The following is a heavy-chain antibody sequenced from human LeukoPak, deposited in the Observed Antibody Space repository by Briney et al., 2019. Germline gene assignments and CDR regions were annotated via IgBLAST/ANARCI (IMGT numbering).Heavy chain of an antibody. CDR1: GFTFSHYW. CDR3: ARHGDFCFDY. J-gene: IGHJ4*02. CDR2: INPDGSEK. D-gene: IGHD4-17*01. V-gene: IGHV3-7*03. Sequence: HAGGSLRLSCVVSGFTFSHYWMNWVRQAPGKGLEYVAYINPDGSEKNCVDSVKGRFSISRDNAQNTLFLQMNSLRAEDTALYYCARHGDFCFDYWGQGTLVAVSS.